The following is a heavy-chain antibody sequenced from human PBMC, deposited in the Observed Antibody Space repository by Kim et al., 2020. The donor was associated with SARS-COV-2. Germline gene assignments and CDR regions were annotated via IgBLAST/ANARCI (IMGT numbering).Heavy chain of an antibody. J-gene: IGHJ6*03. D-gene: IGHD3-3*01. V-gene: IGHV4-34*13. Sequence: SLKGRVTISVDTSKNQFSLKLSSVTAADTAVYYCAISSAISDYYYYYMDVWGKGTTVTVSS. CDR3: AISSAISDYYYYYMDV.